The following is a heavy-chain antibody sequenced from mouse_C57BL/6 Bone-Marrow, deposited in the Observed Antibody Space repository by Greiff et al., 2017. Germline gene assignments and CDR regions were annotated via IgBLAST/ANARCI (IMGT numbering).Heavy chain of an antibody. D-gene: IGHD1-1*01. CDR3: VRLYYYGSSYDWYFDV. V-gene: IGHV10-1*01. Sequence: EVKLMESGGGLVQPKGSLKLSCAASGFSFNTYAMNWVRQAPGKGLEWVARIRSKSNNYATYYADSVKDRFTISRDDSESMLYLQMNNLKTEDTAMYYCVRLYYYGSSYDWYFDVWGTGTTVTVSS. CDR1: GFSFNTYA. CDR2: IRSKSNNYAT. J-gene: IGHJ1*03.